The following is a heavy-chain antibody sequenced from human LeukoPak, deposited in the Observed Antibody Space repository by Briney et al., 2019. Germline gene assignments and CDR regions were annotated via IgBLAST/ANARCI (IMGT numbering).Heavy chain of an antibody. D-gene: IGHD3-10*01. V-gene: IGHV4-34*01. CDR2: INHSRST. Sequence: PSETLSLTCAVYGGSFSGYYWSWIRQPPGKGLEWIGEINHSRSTNYNPSLKSRVTISVDTSKNQFSLKLSSVTAADTAVYYCARLRSWVRGVIAYFDYWGQGTLVTVSS. CDR3: ARLRSWVRGVIAYFDY. J-gene: IGHJ4*02. CDR1: GGSFSGYY.